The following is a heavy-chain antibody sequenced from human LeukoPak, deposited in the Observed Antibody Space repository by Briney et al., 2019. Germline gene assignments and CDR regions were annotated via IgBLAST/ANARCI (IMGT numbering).Heavy chain of an antibody. CDR1: GYTFTSYY. V-gene: IGHV1-46*01. J-gene: IGHJ6*03. Sequence: ASVKVSCKASGYTFTSYYMHWVRQAPGQGLEWMGIINPSGGSTSYAQKFQGRVTMTRDTSTSTVYMELSSLRSEDTAVYYCASSPQTYCSSTSCYTTTLRGYYYYYMDVWGKGTTVTVSS. D-gene: IGHD2-2*02. CDR3: ASSPQTYCSSTSCYTTTLRGYYYYYMDV. CDR2: INPSGGST.